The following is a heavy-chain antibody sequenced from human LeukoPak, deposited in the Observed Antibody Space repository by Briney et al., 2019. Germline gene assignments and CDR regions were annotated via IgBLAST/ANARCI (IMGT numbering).Heavy chain of an antibody. CDR2: MNPNSGNT. CDR3: ADSSGYYLTLDY. J-gene: IGHJ4*02. Sequence: ASVKVSCKASGYTFTSYDINWVRQATGQGLEWMGWMNPNSGNTGYAQKFQGRVTMTRDTSISTAYMELSRLRSDDTAVYYCADSSGYYLTLDYWGQGTLVTVSS. CDR1: GYTFTSYD. V-gene: IGHV1-8*01. D-gene: IGHD3-22*01.